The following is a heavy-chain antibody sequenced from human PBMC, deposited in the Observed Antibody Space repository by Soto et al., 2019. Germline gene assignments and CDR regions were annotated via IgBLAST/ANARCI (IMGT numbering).Heavy chain of an antibody. V-gene: IGHV4-4*02. D-gene: IGHD3-9*01. CDR2: ISHSGTS. CDR3: ARVVLTITRGAFDA. Sequence: QVQLQESGPGLVKPSGTLSLTCAVSGGSISSSHWWTWVRQSPGKGLEYIGEISHSGTSNSNPSLNSRVTLAVDTSENHFSLTLTSVTAADTAVYYCARVVLTITRGAFDAWGQGTLVIVSS. J-gene: IGHJ3*01. CDR1: GGSISSSHW.